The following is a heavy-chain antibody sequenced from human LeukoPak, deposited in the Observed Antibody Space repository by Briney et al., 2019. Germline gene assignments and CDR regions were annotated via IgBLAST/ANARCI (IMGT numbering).Heavy chain of an antibody. D-gene: IGHD4-17*01. CDR2: IYSGGNT. J-gene: IGHJ1*01. V-gene: IGHV3-53*01. Sequence: PGGSLRLSCAASGFTVSSTYMSWVRQAPGKGLEWVSVIYSGGNTYYADSVKGRFTISRANSKNRPYLQKNSLRADDTAVYYCSKTYGDYEEYFHYWGQGTLVTVSS. CDR1: GFTVSSTY. CDR3: SKTYGDYEEYFHY.